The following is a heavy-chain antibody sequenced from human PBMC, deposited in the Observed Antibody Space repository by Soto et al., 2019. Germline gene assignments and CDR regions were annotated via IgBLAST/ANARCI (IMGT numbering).Heavy chain of an antibody. CDR3: ARDKITGLFDY. Sequence: QVQLQQWGAGLLKPSETLSLTCAVYGGSFSGYYWTWIRQPPGTGLEWIGELNHSGSTNYNPSLKSRVTISVDPSQNQFSLKLTSVTAADPAVYYCARDKITGLFDYWGQGTLVTVSS. CDR2: LNHSGST. CDR1: GGSFSGYY. V-gene: IGHV4-34*01. D-gene: IGHD2-8*02. J-gene: IGHJ4*02.